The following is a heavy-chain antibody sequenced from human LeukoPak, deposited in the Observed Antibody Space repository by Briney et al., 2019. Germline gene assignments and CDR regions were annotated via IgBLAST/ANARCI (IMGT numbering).Heavy chain of an antibody. CDR1: GFTFSSYG. J-gene: IGHJ4*02. D-gene: IGHD1-26*01. CDR3: AKDEIQGVVGAGPGY. Sequence: GGPLRLSCAASGFTFSSYGIHWVRQAPGKGLEWVAFIQNDGSNKYYADSVKGRFTISRYNSKNTLYLQMNSLRAEDTAVYHCAKDEIQGVVGAGPGYWGQGTLVTVSS. CDR2: IQNDGSNK. V-gene: IGHV3-30*02.